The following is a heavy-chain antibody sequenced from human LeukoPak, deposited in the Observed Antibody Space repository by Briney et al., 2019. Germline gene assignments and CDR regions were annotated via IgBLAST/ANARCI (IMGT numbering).Heavy chain of an antibody. CDR2: INRDGSST. Sequence: GGALRLSCAASGFTFSDYWMHWVRQGPGKGLVWVSRINRDGSSTDYLDSVKGRFTISRDNARNTLYLQMNSLRAEDTAVYYCARVPYVFDLWGQGTMVTVSS. J-gene: IGHJ3*01. CDR1: GFTFSDYW. CDR3: ARVPYVFDL. V-gene: IGHV3-74*01.